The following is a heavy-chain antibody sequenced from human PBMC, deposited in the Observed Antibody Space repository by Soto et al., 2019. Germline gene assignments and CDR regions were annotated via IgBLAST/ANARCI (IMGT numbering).Heavy chain of an antibody. V-gene: IGHV1-69*13. CDR2: IIPLFRKT. Sequence: GASVKVSCKASGDMFRNSAFTWVRQAPGQGLAWMGVIIPLFRKTDVAQKFQGRVNLTADESTSSLYMEVSSLTSEDTAVYFCARARLSNGDPSIYFLYGLDVWGQGTTVTVSS. J-gene: IGHJ6*02. CDR3: ARARLSNGDPSIYFLYGLDV. CDR1: GDMFRNSA. D-gene: IGHD3-10*01.